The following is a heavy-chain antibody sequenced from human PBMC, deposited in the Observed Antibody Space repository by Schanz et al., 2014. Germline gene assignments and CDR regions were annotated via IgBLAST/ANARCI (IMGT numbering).Heavy chain of an antibody. CDR3: AREWSSFDY. CDR1: GSSISSYY. Sequence: QVQLQESGPGLVKPSETLSLTCTVSGSSISSYYWSWIRQPPGKGLECIGYIYSSGGTNYNPSLECRVTLSVDTSKNQFPLKVRSATAADTAVYYCAREWSSFDYWGQGTLVTVSS. CDR2: IYSSGGT. J-gene: IGHJ4*02. D-gene: IGHD2-8*01. V-gene: IGHV4-59*01.